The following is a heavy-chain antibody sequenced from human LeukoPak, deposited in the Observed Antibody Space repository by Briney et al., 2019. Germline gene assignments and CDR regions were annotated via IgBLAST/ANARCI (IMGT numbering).Heavy chain of an antibody. CDR2: LSFDGAHK. J-gene: IGHJ4*02. V-gene: IGHV3-30*04. CDR1: GFTFRHYA. CDR3: VRARAGGLDY. D-gene: IGHD3-16*01. Sequence: ERSLRLSCAASGFTFRHYAVHWVRQAPGRGPEWVAVLSFDGAHKYYAESVKGRFTISRDNSNNTLFLQMDSLRIEDTALYYCVRARAGGLDYWGQGTLVTVSS.